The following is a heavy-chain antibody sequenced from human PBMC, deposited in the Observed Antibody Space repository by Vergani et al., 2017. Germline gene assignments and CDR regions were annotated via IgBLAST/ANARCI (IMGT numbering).Heavy chain of an antibody. V-gene: IGHV4-4*09. CDR1: GGSISSYY. CDR2: IYTSGST. J-gene: IGHJ6*02. D-gene: IGHD5-12*01. Sequence: QVQLQESGPGLVKPSETLSLTCTVSGGSISSYYWSWIRQPPGKGLEWIGYIYTSGSTNSNPSLKSRVTISVDTSKNQFSLKLSSVTAADTDVYYCASGYDSSYYYYGMDVWGQGTTVTVSS. CDR3: ASGYDSSYYYYGMDV.